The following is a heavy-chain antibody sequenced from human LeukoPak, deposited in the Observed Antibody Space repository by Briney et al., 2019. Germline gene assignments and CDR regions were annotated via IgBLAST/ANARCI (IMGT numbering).Heavy chain of an antibody. V-gene: IGHV3-74*01. J-gene: IGHJ6*03. Sequence: GGSLRLSCAASGFTFSSYWMHWVRQAPGKWLVWVSRITSDGSSTSYADSVKGRFTISRDNAKNTLYLQMNSLRAEDTAVYYCAKDQPLRLRQLYYYYMDVWGKGTTATISS. D-gene: IGHD6-25*01. CDR3: AKDQPLRLRQLYYYYMDV. CDR1: GFTFSSYW. CDR2: ITSDGSST.